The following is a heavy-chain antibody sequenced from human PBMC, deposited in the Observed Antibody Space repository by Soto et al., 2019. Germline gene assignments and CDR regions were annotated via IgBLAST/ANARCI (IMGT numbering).Heavy chain of an antibody. CDR2: IRTATNGGTT. D-gene: IGHD1-26*01. CDR3: SRWVGALDY. V-gene: IGHV3-49*04. J-gene: IGHJ4*02. Sequence: GGSLRLSCTPSGFNFGEYAMSWVRQAPGRGLEWVGFIRTATNGGTTEYVASVKGRFTISRDDSNSIAHLQMDSLKTDDTAMYYCSRWVGALDYWGQGTLVTVSS. CDR1: GFNFGEYA.